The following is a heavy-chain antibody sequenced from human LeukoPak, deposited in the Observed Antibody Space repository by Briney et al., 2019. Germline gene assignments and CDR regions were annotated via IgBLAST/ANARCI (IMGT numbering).Heavy chain of an antibody. Sequence: SETLSLTCAVSGGSISSSSYYWGWIRQPPGKGLEWIGNIYYSGSTYHNPSLKSRVTISVDTSKNQFSLKLSSVTAADTAVYYCARVVVFGVVSSDYYYYYMDVWGKGTTVTVSS. V-gene: IGHV4-39*07. CDR1: GGSISSSSYY. CDR3: ARVVVFGVVSSDYYYYYMDV. J-gene: IGHJ6*03. CDR2: IYYSGST. D-gene: IGHD3-3*01.